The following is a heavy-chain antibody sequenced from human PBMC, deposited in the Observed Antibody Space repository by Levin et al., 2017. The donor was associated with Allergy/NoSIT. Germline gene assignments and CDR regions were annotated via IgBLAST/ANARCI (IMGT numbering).Heavy chain of an antibody. D-gene: IGHD4-23*01. CDR1: GFTFSSYA. CDR3: AGGPVVTPFSESEYFQH. V-gene: IGHV3-30-3*01. Sequence: LSLTCAASGFTFSSYAMYWVRQAQGKGLEWVAVISYDGSNKYYADSVKGRFTISRDNSKNTLYLQMSSLRAGDTAVYYCAGGPVVTPFSESEYFQHWGQGTLVTVSS. J-gene: IGHJ1*01. CDR2: ISYDGSNK.